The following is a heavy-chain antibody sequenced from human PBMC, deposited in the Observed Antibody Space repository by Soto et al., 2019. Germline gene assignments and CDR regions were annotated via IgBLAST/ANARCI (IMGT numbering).Heavy chain of an antibody. D-gene: IGHD4-4*01. Sequence: GGSLRLSCTSSGFTFRDYAMSWFRQAPGKGPEWVGFIRSRIYGGTTEYAASVKGRFIISRDDSQRIAYLQMNSLKTEDTAVYYCASSYSNYALIDYYYYGMDVWGQGTTVTVSS. CDR3: ASSYSNYALIDYYYYGMDV. J-gene: IGHJ6*02. CDR2: IRSRIYGGTT. V-gene: IGHV3-49*03. CDR1: GFTFRDYA.